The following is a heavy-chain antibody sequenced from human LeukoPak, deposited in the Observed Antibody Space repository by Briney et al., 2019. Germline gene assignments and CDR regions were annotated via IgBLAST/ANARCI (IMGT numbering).Heavy chain of an antibody. V-gene: IGHV3-11*05. CDR2: ISSSSSYT. D-gene: IGHD3-9*01. Sequence: GGSLRLSCAASGFTFSDYYMSWIRQAPGKGLEWVSYISSSSSYTNYADSVKGRFTISRDNAKNSLYLQMNSLRAEDTAVYYCTTDGNYDILTGSYYYYYYGMDVWGQGTTVTVSS. CDR3: TTDGNYDILTGSYYYYYYGMDV. J-gene: IGHJ6*02. CDR1: GFTFSDYY.